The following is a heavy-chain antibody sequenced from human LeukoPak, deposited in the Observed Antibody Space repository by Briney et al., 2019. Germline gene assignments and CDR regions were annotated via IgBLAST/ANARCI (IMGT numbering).Heavy chain of an antibody. Sequence: GASVKVSCKASGGTFSSYAISWVRQAPGQGLEWMGGIIPIFGTANYAQKFQGRVTITADESTSTAYMELSSLRAEDTAVYYCARDSYYYDSSEGFDYWGQGTLVTVSS. V-gene: IGHV1-69*13. D-gene: IGHD3-22*01. J-gene: IGHJ4*02. CDR1: GGTFSSYA. CDR2: IIPIFGTA. CDR3: ARDSYYYDSSEGFDY.